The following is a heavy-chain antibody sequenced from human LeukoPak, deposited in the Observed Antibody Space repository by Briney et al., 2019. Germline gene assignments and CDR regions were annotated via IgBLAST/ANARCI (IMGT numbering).Heavy chain of an antibody. J-gene: IGHJ4*02. Sequence: PSETLSLTCTVSGGSITDYYWNWIRLPPGKGLEWIGYISYSGGTNYNPSLNSRVTISVDTSKNVFSLDLTSVTAADTAVYYCATLDTKMEVGLDWGQGTLVTVSS. CDR2: ISYSGGT. CDR1: GGSITDYY. CDR3: ATLDTKMEVGLD. V-gene: IGHV4-59*08. D-gene: IGHD3-16*01.